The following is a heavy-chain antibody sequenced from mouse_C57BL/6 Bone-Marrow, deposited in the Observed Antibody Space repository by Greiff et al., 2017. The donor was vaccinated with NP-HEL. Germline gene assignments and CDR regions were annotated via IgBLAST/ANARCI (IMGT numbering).Heavy chain of an antibody. CDR3: ARYGDYPYYYAMDY. CDR2: IDPSDSYT. D-gene: IGHD2-13*01. Sequence: QVQLQQPGAELVMPGASVKLSCKASGYTFTSYWMHWVKQRPGQGLEWIGEIDPSDSYTNYNQKFKGKSTLTVDKSSSTAYMQLSSLTSEDSAVYYCARYGDYPYYYAMDYWGLGTSVTVSS. CDR1: GYTFTSYW. J-gene: IGHJ4*01. V-gene: IGHV1-69*01.